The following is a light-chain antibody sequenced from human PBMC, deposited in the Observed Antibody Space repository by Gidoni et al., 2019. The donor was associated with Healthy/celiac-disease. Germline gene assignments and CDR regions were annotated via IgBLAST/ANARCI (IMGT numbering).Light chain of an antibody. CDR3: QQYYSTLT. CDR1: QSVLYSFNNKNY. V-gene: IGKV4-1*01. J-gene: IGKJ4*01. CDR2: LAS. Sequence: DIVMTQSPDSLAVSLGERATINCKSSQSVLYSFNNKNYLAWYQQKPGQPPKLLIYLASTRESGVPDRFSGSGSGTDFTLTISSLQAEDVAVYYCQQYYSTLTFXGXTKVEIK.